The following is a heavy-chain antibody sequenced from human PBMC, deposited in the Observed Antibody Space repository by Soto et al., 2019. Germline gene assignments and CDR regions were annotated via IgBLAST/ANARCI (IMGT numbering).Heavy chain of an antibody. V-gene: IGHV4-34*01. CDR2: INHSGST. J-gene: IGHJ6*03. D-gene: IGHD2-15*01. CDR1: GGSFSGYY. CDR3: AGILPADYYYMDV. Sequence: SETLSLTCAVYGGSFSGYYWSWIRQPPGKGLEWIGEINHSGSTNYNPSLKSRVTISVDTSKNQYSLKLSSVTAADTAVYYCAGILPADYYYMDVWGKGTTFTVSS.